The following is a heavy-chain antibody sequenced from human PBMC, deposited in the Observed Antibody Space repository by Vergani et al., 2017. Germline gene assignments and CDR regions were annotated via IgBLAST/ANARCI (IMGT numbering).Heavy chain of an antibody. D-gene: IGHD3-10*01. CDR2: INPNSGGT. Sequence: QVQLVQSGAEVKKPGSSVKVSCKASGGTFSSYAISWVRQAPGQGLEWMGWINPNSGGTNYAQKFQGRVTMTRDTSISTAYMELSRLRSDDTAVYYCARQKKGDYYGSGSYFTPLEQHDAFDIWGQGTMVTVSS. CDR1: GGTFSSYA. J-gene: IGHJ3*02. CDR3: ARQKKGDYYGSGSYFTPLEQHDAFDI. V-gene: IGHV1-2*02.